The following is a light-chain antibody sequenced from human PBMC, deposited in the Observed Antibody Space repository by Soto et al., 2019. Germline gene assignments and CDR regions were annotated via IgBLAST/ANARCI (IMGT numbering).Light chain of an antibody. CDR3: KSYAGSNTYV. CDR1: KSDSGVCDG. Sequence: QSVLTQPPSASGSPGQSVTISCTGTKSDSGVCDGVSWYQHLPGKAPRLIIYEVVQRPSGVPDRFSGSKSVNTASLTVSGLQAADEAAYFCKSYAGSNTYVFGSGTKVTVL. CDR2: EVV. V-gene: IGLV2-8*01. J-gene: IGLJ1*01.